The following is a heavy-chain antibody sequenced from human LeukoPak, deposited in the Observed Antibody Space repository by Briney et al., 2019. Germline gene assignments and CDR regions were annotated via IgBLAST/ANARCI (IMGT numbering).Heavy chain of an antibody. V-gene: IGHV1-2*02. D-gene: IGHD3-10*01. CDR1: GYTFTGYY. CDR2: INPSSGGT. J-gene: IGHJ5*02. Sequence: ASVKVSCKASGYTFTGYYVHWVRQAPGQGLEWMGWINPSSGGTNYAQKFQGRVTMTRDTSISTAYMELSRLRSDDTAVYYCARVALLWNWFDPWGQGTLVTVPS. CDR3: ARVALLWNWFDP.